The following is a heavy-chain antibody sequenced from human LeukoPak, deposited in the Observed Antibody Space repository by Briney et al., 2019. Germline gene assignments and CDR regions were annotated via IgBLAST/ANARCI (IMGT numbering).Heavy chain of an antibody. V-gene: IGHV3-21*01. J-gene: IGHJ4*02. Sequence: KPGGSLRLSCAASGFTFSSYSMNWVRQAPGKGLEWVSSISSSSSYIYYADSVKGRFTISRDNAKNSLYLQMNSLRAEDTAVYYCATEDHSSGWYWELDYWGQGTLVTVSS. CDR1: GFTFSSYS. CDR3: ATEDHSSGWYWELDY. CDR2: ISSSSSYI. D-gene: IGHD6-19*01.